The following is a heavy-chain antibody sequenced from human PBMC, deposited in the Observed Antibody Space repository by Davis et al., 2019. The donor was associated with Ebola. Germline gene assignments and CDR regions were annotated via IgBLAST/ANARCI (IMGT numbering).Heavy chain of an antibody. D-gene: IGHD2-2*01. CDR1: GFTFTSYW. Sequence: GESLKISCAASGFTFTSYWIGWVRQMPGKGLEWMGIIYPGDSDTRYSPSFQGQVTISADKSISTAYLQWSSLKASDTAMYYCARLSVPAAMKYYFDYWGQGTLVTVSS. CDR3: ARLSVPAAMKYYFDY. J-gene: IGHJ4*02. V-gene: IGHV5-51*01. CDR2: IYPGDSDT.